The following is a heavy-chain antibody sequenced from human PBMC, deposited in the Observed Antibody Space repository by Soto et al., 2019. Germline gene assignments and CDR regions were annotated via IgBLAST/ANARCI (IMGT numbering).Heavy chain of an antibody. J-gene: IGHJ4*02. CDR1: GFTFSSYA. CDR2: ISYDGSNK. Sequence: QVQLVESGGGVVQPGRSLRLSCAASGFTFSSYAMHWVRQAPGKGLEWVAVISYDGSNKYYADSVKGRFTISRDNSKNTLYLQMNSLRAEDTAVYYCASEAEVGITGTNYYWGQGTLVTVSS. D-gene: IGHD1-7*01. CDR3: ASEAEVGITGTNYY. V-gene: IGHV3-30-3*01.